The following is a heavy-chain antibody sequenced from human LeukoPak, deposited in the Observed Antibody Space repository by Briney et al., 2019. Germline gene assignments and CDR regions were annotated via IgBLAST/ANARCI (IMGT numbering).Heavy chain of an antibody. V-gene: IGHV4-59*08. Sequence: PSETLSLTCTVSGGSISSYYWSWIRQPPGKGLEWIGYIYYSGSSVYNPSLRSRVSMSIDRSLKQFFLKVTSVTAADTAVYYCVLAPNSNWFDFWGQGILVTVSS. CDR2: IYYSGSS. J-gene: IGHJ4*02. D-gene: IGHD5-24*01. CDR1: GGSISSYY. CDR3: VLAPNSNWFDF.